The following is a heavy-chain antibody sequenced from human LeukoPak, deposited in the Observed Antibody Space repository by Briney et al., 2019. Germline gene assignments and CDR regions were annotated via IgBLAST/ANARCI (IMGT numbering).Heavy chain of an antibody. CDR3: ARDYHTVAVAGLFDY. CDR2: IKQDETEK. V-gene: IGHV3-7*01. Sequence: GGSLRLSCTASGFTFSNFWMGWVRQAPGKGLEWVANIKQDETEKFYLGSVKGRFTISRDNAKNSLYLQMNSLRAEDTAVYYCARDYHTVAVAGLFDYWGQGTLVTVSS. D-gene: IGHD6-19*01. CDR1: GFTFSNFW. J-gene: IGHJ4*02.